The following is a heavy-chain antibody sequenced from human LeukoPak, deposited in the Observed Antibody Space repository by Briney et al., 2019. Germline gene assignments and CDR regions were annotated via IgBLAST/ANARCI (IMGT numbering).Heavy chain of an antibody. D-gene: IGHD4-17*01. CDR3: ARDFLMTTVTARWGDAFDI. CDR2: ISAYNGNT. CDR1: GYTFTSYG. Sequence: GASVKVSCKASGYTFTSYGISWVRQAPGQGLEWMGWISAYNGNTNYAQKFQGRVTMTRDTSISTAYMELSRLRSGDTAVYFCARDFLMTTVTARWGDAFDIWGQGTMVTVSS. V-gene: IGHV1-18*01. J-gene: IGHJ3*02.